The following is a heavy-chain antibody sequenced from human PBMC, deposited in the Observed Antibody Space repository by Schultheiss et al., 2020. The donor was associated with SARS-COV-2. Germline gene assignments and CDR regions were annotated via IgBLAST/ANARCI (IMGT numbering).Heavy chain of an antibody. J-gene: IGHJ5*02. V-gene: IGHV4-59*01. CDR1: GGSFSGYY. D-gene: IGHD1-14*01. Sequence: SETLSLTCAVYGGSFSGYYWSWIRQPPGKGLEWIGYIYYSGSTNYNPSLKSRVTISVDTSKNQFSLKLSSVTAADTAVYYCARVGGGNQLIPNWFDPWGQGSLVTVSS. CDR3: ARVGGGNQLIPNWFDP. CDR2: IYYSGST.